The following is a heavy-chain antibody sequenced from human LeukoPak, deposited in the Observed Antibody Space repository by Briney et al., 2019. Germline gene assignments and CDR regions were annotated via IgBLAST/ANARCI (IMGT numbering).Heavy chain of an antibody. CDR2: ISYDGSNK. J-gene: IGHJ4*02. CDR3: ARDQVGLRSPFDY. Sequence: GGSLRLSCAASGFTFSSYAMHWVRQAPGKGLEWVAVISYDGSNKYYADSVKGRFTISRDNSKNTLYLQMNSLRAEDTAVYFCARDQVGLRSPFDYWGQGTLLTVSS. CDR1: GFTFSSYA. D-gene: IGHD5-12*01. V-gene: IGHV3-30-3*01.